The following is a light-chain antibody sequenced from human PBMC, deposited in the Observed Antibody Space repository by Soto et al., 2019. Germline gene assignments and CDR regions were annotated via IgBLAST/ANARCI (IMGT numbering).Light chain of an antibody. CDR1: QSIDTY. CDR2: AAS. V-gene: IGKV1-39*01. CDR3: QQSHSTTYT. Sequence: DIQMTQSPSSLSASFGDRVTLTCRASQSIDTYLNWYQQKPGTAPKLLMYAASTLHSGVPSRFSGSGSGTDFTLTISSLQREDFATYFCQQSHSTTYTFGQGTKLEI. J-gene: IGKJ2*01.